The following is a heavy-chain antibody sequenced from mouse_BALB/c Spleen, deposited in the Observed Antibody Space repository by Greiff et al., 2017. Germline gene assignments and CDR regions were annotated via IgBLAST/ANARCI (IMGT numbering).Heavy chain of an antibody. CDR2: ISSGSSTI. CDR3: AREGYYGSCNY. CDR1: GFTFSSFG. D-gene: IGHD1-1*01. Sequence: DVMLVESGGGLVQPGGSRKLSCAASGFTFSSFGMHWVRQAPEKGLEWVAYISSGSSTIYYADTVKGRFTISRDNPKNTLFLQMTSLRSEDTAMYYCAREGYYGSCNYWGQGTTLTVSS. J-gene: IGHJ2*01. V-gene: IGHV5-17*02.